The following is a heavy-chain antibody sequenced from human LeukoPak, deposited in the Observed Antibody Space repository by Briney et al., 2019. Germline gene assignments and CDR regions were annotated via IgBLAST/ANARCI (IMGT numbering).Heavy chain of an antibody. CDR3: ARHRYDFWSGFRGAALDY. CDR1: GGSISSSSYY. J-gene: IGHJ4*02. Sequence: PSETLSLTCTVSGGSISSSSYYWGWIRQPPGKGLEWIGSIYYSGSTYYNPSLKSRVTISVDTSKNQLSLKLSSVTAADTAVYYCARHRYDFWSGFRGAALDYWGQGTLVTVSS. CDR2: IYYSGST. D-gene: IGHD3-3*01. V-gene: IGHV4-39*01.